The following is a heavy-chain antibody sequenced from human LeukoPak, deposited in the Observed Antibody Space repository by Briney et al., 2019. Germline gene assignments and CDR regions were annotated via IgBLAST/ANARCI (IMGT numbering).Heavy chain of an antibody. CDR3: AKAAFSRTSYFDY. CDR1: GFTFSYYG. Sequence: SGGSLRLSCAASGFTFSYYGMHWVRQAPGKGLEWVTFIRYDGSERYYADSVKGRFTISRDNSRNTVDLQMDSLRADDTAVYYCAKAAFSRTSYFDYWGQGTLVTASS. V-gene: IGHV3-30*02. D-gene: IGHD3-3*02. J-gene: IGHJ4*02. CDR2: IRYDGSER.